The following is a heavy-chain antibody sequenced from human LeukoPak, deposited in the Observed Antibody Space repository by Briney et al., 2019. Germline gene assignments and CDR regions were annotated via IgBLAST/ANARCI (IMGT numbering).Heavy chain of an antibody. Sequence: GASVKASCKASGGTFSSYAISWVRQAPGQGLEWMGGIIPIFGTANYAQKFQGRVTITADKSTSTAYMELSSLRSEDTAVYYCARVYCGGDCYSSYYFDYWGQGTLVTVSS. CDR3: ARVYCGGDCYSSYYFDY. CDR2: IIPIFGTA. D-gene: IGHD2-21*02. CDR1: GGTFSSYA. V-gene: IGHV1-69*06. J-gene: IGHJ4*02.